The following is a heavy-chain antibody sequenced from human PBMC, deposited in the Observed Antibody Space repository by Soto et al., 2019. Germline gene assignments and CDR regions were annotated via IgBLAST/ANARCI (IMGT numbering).Heavy chain of an antibody. CDR2: IWYDGSNK. J-gene: IGHJ4*02. CDR3: ARDLSDIVVVPAAFDY. Sequence: GGSLRLSCAASGFTFSSYGMHWVRQAPGKGLEWVAVIWYDGSNKYYADNVKGQFTISRDNSKNTLYLQMNSLRAEDTAVYYCARDLSDIVVVPAAFDYWGQGTLVTVSS. D-gene: IGHD2-2*01. V-gene: IGHV3-33*01. CDR1: GFTFSSYG.